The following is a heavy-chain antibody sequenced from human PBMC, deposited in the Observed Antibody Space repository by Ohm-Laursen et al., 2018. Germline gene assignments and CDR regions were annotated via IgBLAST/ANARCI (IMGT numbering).Heavy chain of an antibody. J-gene: IGHJ6*02. D-gene: IGHD2-2*02. Sequence: SLRLSCTASGFNFYTYEMNWVRQASGKGLEWVANIHYSRTSLIYYADSVIGRFTISRDNAKNSLFLQMNSLRADDTAIYYCARRIPLYGMDVWGQGTTVTVSS. CDR3: ARRIPLYGMDV. CDR2: IHYSRTSLI. V-gene: IGHV3-48*03. CDR1: GFNFYTYE.